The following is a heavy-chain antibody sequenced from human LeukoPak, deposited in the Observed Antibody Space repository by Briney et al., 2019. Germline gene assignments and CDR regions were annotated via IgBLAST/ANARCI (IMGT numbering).Heavy chain of an antibody. CDR1: GGSISSYY. J-gene: IGHJ6*03. V-gene: IGHV4-59*01. CDR2: IYYNGST. Sequence: PSETLSLTCTVSGGSISSYYWSWIRQPPGKGLEWIGYIYYNGSTNYNPSLKSRVTILVDTSKNQFSLKRSSVSAADAAVYYCARDFSAAGNKDSYYMDVWGKGTTVTVSS. D-gene: IGHD6-13*01. CDR3: ARDFSAAGNKDSYYMDV.